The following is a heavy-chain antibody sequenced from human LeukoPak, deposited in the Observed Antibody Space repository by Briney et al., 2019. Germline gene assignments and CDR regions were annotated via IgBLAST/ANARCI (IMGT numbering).Heavy chain of an antibody. J-gene: IGHJ3*01. CDR3: ASGRNLRYSN. CDR1: GFTFSSYA. V-gene: IGHV3-23*01. D-gene: IGHD3-9*01. Sequence: GGSLRLSCAASGFTFSSYAMSWVRQAPGKGLEWVSSISGSGVRTYYADSVKGRFTISRDNSKNTLYLQVNSLRVEDTAVYYCASGRNLRYSNWGQGTMVTVSS. CDR2: ISGSGVRT.